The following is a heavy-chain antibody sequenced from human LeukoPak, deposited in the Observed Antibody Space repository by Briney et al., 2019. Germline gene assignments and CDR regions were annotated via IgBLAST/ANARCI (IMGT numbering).Heavy chain of an antibody. J-gene: IGHJ6*02. CDR2: INHSGST. Sequence: PSETLSFTCAVYGGSFTGYYWSWIRQPPGKGLEWIGEINHSGSTNYNPSLKSRVTISVDTSKNQFSLKLSSVTAADTAVYYCPSDIVVVPAAMGSYYYYGMDVWGQGTTVTVSS. CDR1: GGSFTGYY. D-gene: IGHD2-2*01. CDR3: PSDIVVVPAAMGSYYYYGMDV. V-gene: IGHV4-34*01.